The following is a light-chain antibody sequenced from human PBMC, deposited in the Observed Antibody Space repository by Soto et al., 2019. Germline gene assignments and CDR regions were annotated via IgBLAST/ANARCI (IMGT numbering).Light chain of an antibody. V-gene: IGKV1-5*01. CDR3: QQYHSYWT. CDR1: QGISSW. Sequence: DIQMTQSPSSVSSSVVDIVTITFRASQGISSWLAWYQQKPGKAPKLLIYDASSLESGVPQRFSGSGSGTEFTLTISSLQTDDFSTYYCQQYHSYWTFGQGTKVDIK. J-gene: IGKJ1*01. CDR2: DAS.